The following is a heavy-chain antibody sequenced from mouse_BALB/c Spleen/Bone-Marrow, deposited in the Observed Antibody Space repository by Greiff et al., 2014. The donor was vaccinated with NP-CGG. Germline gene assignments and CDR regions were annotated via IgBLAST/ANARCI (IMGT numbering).Heavy chain of an antibody. D-gene: IGHD2-3*01. CDR1: GFTFSSYA. CDR2: ISSGGST. V-gene: IGHV5-6-5*01. Sequence: ESGGGLVKPGGSLKLSCAASGFTFSSYAMSWVRQTPEKRLEWVASISSGGSTYYPDSVEGRFTISRDNARNILYLQMSSLRSEDTAMYYCARGYDGYYGFAYWGQGTLVTVSA. J-gene: IGHJ3*01. CDR3: ARGYDGYYGFAY.